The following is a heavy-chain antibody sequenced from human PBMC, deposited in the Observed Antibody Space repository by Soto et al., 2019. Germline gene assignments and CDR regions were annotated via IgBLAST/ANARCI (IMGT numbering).Heavy chain of an antibody. D-gene: IGHD2-15*01. Sequence: GGSLRVACAAAGLNFSSYVMHWVRQTTGKGLEWVAVIWYDGSNKYYADSVKGRFTISRDNSKNTLYLQMNSLRAEDTAVYYCARDSCSGGSCYSFDYWGQGTLVTVSS. V-gene: IGHV3-33*01. CDR1: GLNFSSYV. CDR2: IWYDGSNK. CDR3: ARDSCSGGSCYSFDY. J-gene: IGHJ4*02.